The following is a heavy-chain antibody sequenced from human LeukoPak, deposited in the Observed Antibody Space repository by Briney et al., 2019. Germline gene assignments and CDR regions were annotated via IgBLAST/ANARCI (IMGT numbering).Heavy chain of an antibody. D-gene: IGHD6-13*01. V-gene: IGHV4-34*01. J-gene: IGHJ3*02. CDR3: ARGGHAAAFDI. Sequence: SETLSLTCAVYGGSFSGYYWSWTRQPPGKGLEWIGEINHSGSTNYNPSLKSRVTISVDRSKNQFSLKLSSVTAADTAVYYCARGGHAAAFDIWGQGTMVTVSS. CDR2: INHSGST. CDR1: GGSFSGYY.